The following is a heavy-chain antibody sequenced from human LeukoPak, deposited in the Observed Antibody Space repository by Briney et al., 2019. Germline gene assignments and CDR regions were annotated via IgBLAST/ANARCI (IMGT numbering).Heavy chain of an antibody. CDR3: EKGSGYEAQSYYYYMDV. D-gene: IGHD5-12*01. V-gene: IGHV3-30*02. Sequence: GGSLRLSCAASGFTFRSYDMHGLRQAPGKGREGVTNMRYGGTNKYYADSVKGRLTISRDNPKNTLYLQINTVRAEDSAVYYCEKGSGYEAQSYYYYMDVWGTGTTV. CDR2: MRYGGTNK. J-gene: IGHJ6*03. CDR1: GFTFRSYD.